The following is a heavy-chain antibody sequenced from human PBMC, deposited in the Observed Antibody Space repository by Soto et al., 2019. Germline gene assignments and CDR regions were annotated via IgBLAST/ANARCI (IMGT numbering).Heavy chain of an antibody. Sequence: SVTVSCQASGFTFTSSAVQWVRQARGQRLEWIGWIVVGSGNTNYAQKFQERVTITRDMSTSTAYMELSSLRSEDTAVYYCAAGYVGYCSGASCYSSVGDYWGQGTLVTVSS. D-gene: IGHD2-15*01. CDR1: GFTFTSSA. J-gene: IGHJ4*02. CDR3: AAGYVGYCSGASCYSSVGDY. V-gene: IGHV1-58*01. CDR2: IVVGSGNT.